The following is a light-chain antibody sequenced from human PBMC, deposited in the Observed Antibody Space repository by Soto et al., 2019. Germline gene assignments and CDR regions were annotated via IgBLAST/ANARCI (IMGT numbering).Light chain of an antibody. J-gene: IGLJ1*01. CDR2: DVT. V-gene: IGLV2-14*03. CDR3: SSYTSSSTFV. CDR1: SSDVGGFNY. Sequence: QSALTQPASVSGSPGQSITISCTGTSSDVGGFNYVSWSQHIPDKAPKLMIYDVTYRPSGISNRFSGSKSGNTASLTISGLQAEDEADYYCSSYTSSSTFVFGTGTNSPS.